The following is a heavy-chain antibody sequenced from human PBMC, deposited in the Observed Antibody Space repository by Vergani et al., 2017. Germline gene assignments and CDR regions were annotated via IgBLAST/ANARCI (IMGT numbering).Heavy chain of an antibody. Sequence: QVQLVQSGAEVKKPGASVKVSCKASGYTFTSYGISWVRQAPGQGLEWMGIINPSGGSTSYAQKFQGRVTMTRDTSTSTVYMELSSLRSEDTAVYYCARDGSQTKSANFDYWGQGTLVTVSS. V-gene: IGHV1-46*01. J-gene: IGHJ4*02. CDR2: INPSGGST. D-gene: IGHD6-25*01. CDR1: GYTFTSYG. CDR3: ARDGSQTKSANFDY.